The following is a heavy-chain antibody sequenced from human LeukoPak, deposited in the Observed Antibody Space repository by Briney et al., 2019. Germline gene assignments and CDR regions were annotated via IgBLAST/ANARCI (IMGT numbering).Heavy chain of an antibody. Sequence: ASVKVFCKASGYTFTSYDINWVRQATGQGLEWMGWMNPNSGNTGYAQKFQGRVTMTRNTSISTAYMELSSLRSEDTAVYYCAKVEYSSSWSYYYYYYGMDVWGQGTTVTVSS. D-gene: IGHD6-13*01. J-gene: IGHJ6*02. CDR3: AKVEYSSSWSYYYYYYGMDV. CDR2: MNPNSGNT. V-gene: IGHV1-8*01. CDR1: GYTFTSYD.